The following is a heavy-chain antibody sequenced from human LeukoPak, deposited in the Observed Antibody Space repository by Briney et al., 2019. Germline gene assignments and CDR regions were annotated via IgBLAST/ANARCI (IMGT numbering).Heavy chain of an antibody. CDR2: IYYTGST. CDR1: GGSISSYY. CDR3: ARGRMTVTTRVRAFDI. J-gene: IGHJ3*02. V-gene: IGHV4-59*12. Sequence: PSETLSLTCTVSGGSISSYYWSWIRQPPGKGLEWIGYIYYTGSTNYNPSLKSRVTISVDTSKNQFSLKLSSVTAADTAVYYCARGRMTVTTRVRAFDIWGQGTMVTVSS. D-gene: IGHD4-17*01.